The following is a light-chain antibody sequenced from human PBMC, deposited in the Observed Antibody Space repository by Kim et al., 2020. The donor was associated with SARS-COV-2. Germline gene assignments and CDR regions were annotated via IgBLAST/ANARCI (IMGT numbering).Light chain of an antibody. CDR1: QSVSSSY. CDR3: QQYGSSQT. V-gene: IGKV3-20*01. Sequence: LAQGETATLSCRASQSVSSSYLAWYQQKPGQAPRLLIYGASSRATGIPDRFSGSGSGTDFTLTISRLEPEDFAVYYCQQYGSSQTFGQGTKVDIK. CDR2: GAS. J-gene: IGKJ1*01.